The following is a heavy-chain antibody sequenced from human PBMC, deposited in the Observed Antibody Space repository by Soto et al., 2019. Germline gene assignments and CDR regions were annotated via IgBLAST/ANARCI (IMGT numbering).Heavy chain of an antibody. CDR3: AREGRGKKAGYNGLVSLGY. CDR1: GSRFSNYV. J-gene: IGHJ4*02. D-gene: IGHD2-2*02. Sequence: QVQLVQSGAEVKTPGSSLKVSCTVSGSRFSNYVISWVRQAPGHGLEWLGRIIPIFNSTQYAQKFQGRVTIPADKSTNTASLALSSLRSDDTAVYYCAREGRGKKAGYNGLVSLGYWGQGTLVTVSS. V-gene: IGHV1-69*06. CDR2: IIPIFNST.